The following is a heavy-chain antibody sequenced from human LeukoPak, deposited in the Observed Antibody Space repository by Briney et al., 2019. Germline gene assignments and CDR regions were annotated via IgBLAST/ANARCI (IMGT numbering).Heavy chain of an antibody. Sequence: LGESLKISCKGSGYSFTTYWIGWVRQMPGKGLEWMGIIYPGDSDTRYSPSFQGQVTISADKSISTAYLQWSSLKASDTAMYYCARVEGIRGGVNSSGNNWFDPWGQGTLVTVSS. D-gene: IGHD3-10*01. J-gene: IGHJ5*02. CDR1: GYSFTTYW. CDR3: ARVEGIRGGVNSSGNNWFDP. V-gene: IGHV5-51*01. CDR2: IYPGDSDT.